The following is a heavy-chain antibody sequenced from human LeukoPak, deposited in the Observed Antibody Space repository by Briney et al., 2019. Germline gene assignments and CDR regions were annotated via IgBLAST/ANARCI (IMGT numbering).Heavy chain of an antibody. CDR2: INPTGSST. J-gene: IGHJ4*02. V-gene: IGHV1-46*01. CDR3: TRGYSGSTYGDY. CDR1: GYTFINNW. Sequence: ASVKVSCKASGYTFINNWMHWVRQAAGQGREWMGLINPTGSSTLYAQKFQGRVTMTGDMSTSTDYMELSSLRSEDTAIYYCTRGYSGSTYGDYWGQGTQVTVFS. D-gene: IGHD1-26*01.